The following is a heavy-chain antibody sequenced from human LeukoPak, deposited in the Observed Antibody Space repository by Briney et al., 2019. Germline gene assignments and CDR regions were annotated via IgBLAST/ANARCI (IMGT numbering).Heavy chain of an antibody. V-gene: IGHV3-15*01. CDR2: IKSKTDGGTT. D-gene: IGHD2-15*01. Sequence: GGSLRLSCAASGFTFSSYEMNWVRQAPGKGLEWVGRIKSKTDGGTTDYAAPVKGRFSISRDDSKNTLYLQMNNLKTEDTALYYCTTLGSCSGGACYSSDYWGQGTLVTVSS. J-gene: IGHJ4*02. CDR1: GFTFSSYE. CDR3: TTLGSCSGGACYSSDY.